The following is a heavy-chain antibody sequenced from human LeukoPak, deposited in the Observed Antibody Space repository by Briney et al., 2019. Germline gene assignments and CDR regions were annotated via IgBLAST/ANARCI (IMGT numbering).Heavy chain of an antibody. CDR1: GFIFSSYG. Sequence: GGSLRLSCTASGFIFSSYGMHWVRQAPGKGLEWVAFIRYDGNSQYFVDSVKGRFTISRDNSKNTLFLQMNSLRPEDTAAYYCGKDAGTISWDDPLGYWGQGTLVTVSS. CDR2: IRYDGNSQ. J-gene: IGHJ4*02. CDR3: GKDAGTISWDDPLGY. D-gene: IGHD1-1*01. V-gene: IGHV3-30*02.